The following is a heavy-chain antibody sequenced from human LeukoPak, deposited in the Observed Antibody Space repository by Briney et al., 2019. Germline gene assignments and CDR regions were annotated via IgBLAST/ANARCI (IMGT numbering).Heavy chain of an antibody. CDR3: ARAGGFFTPFGY. V-gene: IGHV4-31*03. CDR2: IYYSGST. D-gene: IGHD3-16*01. Sequence: PSETLSLTCTVSGGSISSGGYYWSWIRQHPGKGLEWIGYIYYSGSTYYNPSLKSRVTISVDTSKNQFSLKLSSVTAADTAVYYCARAGGFFTPFGYWGQGTLVTVSS. J-gene: IGHJ4*02. CDR1: GGSISSGGYY.